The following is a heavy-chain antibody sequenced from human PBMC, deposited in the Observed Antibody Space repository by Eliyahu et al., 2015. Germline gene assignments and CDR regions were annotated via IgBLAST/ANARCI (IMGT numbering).Heavy chain of an antibody. Sequence: EVQLLESGGGLVQPGGSLXLXCAASGFXFSXYAMSWVRQAPGKGLEWVSVISGSGGSXYYADSVKGRFIISRDNSKNTLYVQMNSLRGEDTAVYYCAKPHGSGSYYNAIGHWGQGTLVTVSS. V-gene: IGHV3-23*01. CDR1: GFXFSXYA. CDR3: AKPHGSGSYYNAIGH. CDR2: ISGSGGSX. J-gene: IGHJ4*02. D-gene: IGHD3-10*01.